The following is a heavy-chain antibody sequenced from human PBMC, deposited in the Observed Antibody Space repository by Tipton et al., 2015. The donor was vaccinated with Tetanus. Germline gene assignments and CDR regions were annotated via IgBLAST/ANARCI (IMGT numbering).Heavy chain of an antibody. D-gene: IGHD3-16*01. CDR2: ITGNGRNT. CDR1: GFTFSNYA. Sequence: GSLRLSCVASGFTFSNYAMSWVRQAPGKGLEWVSSITGNGRNTFYGDAVKGRFTISRDNAKNSVYLEMHSLRANDTAVYFCARGSTLGATNDYWGRGTLVTVSS. J-gene: IGHJ4*02. V-gene: IGHV3-21*01. CDR3: ARGSTLGATNDY.